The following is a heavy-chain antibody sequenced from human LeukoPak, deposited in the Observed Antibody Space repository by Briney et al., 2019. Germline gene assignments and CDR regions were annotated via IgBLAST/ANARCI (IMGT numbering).Heavy chain of an antibody. CDR1: GGSMSSTSYY. CDR2: IYYSGST. Sequence: SETLSLTCTVSGGSMSSTSYYWGWIRQSPGKGLEWIGGIYYSGSTYYNPSLKSRVTISVDTSMNQFFLRLSSVTAADTAVYYCARESRIASRRWDYWGQGTLVTVSS. J-gene: IGHJ4*02. CDR3: ARESRIASRRWDY. V-gene: IGHV4-39*07. D-gene: IGHD6-6*01.